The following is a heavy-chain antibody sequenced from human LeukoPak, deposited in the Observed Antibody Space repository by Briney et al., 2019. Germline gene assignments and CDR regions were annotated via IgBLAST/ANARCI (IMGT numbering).Heavy chain of an antibody. D-gene: IGHD2-21*02. CDR1: GYTFTGYY. Sequence: ASVKVSCKASGYTFTGYYMHRVRQAPGQGLEWMGRINPNSGGTNYAQKFQGRVTMTRDTSISTAYMELSRLRSDDTAVYYCARDSCGGDCYSAEFDYWGQGTLVTVSS. CDR2: INPNSGGT. J-gene: IGHJ4*02. CDR3: ARDSCGGDCYSAEFDY. V-gene: IGHV1-2*06.